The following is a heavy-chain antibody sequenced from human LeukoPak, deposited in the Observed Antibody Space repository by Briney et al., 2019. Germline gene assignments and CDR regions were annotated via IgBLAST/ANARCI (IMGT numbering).Heavy chain of an antibody. J-gene: IGHJ4*02. D-gene: IGHD2-21*02. CDR2: IYSGGST. CDR3: ARGGGAFCGTDCYRNFDY. V-gene: IGHV3-66*01. Sequence: GGSLRLSCAVSGFTVSSNYMSWVRQAPGEGLEWVSVIYSGGSTYYADSVKGRFTISRDSSRDTLYLHMNSLRVEDTAVYYCARGGGAFCGTDCYRNFDYWGQGTLVTVSS. CDR1: GFTVSSNY.